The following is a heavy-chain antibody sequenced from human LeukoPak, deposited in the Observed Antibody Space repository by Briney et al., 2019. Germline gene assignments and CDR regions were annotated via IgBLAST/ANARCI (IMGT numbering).Heavy chain of an antibody. CDR3: ARVEAAAGKDY. CDR2: ISGSGGST. CDR1: GFTFSSYA. D-gene: IGHD6-13*01. J-gene: IGHJ4*02. Sequence: GGSLRLSCAASGFTFSSYAMSWVRQAPGKGLEWVSAISGSGGSTYYADSVKGRFTISRGNSKNTLYLQMNCLRAEDTAVYYCARVEAAAGKDYWGQGTLVTVSS. V-gene: IGHV3-23*01.